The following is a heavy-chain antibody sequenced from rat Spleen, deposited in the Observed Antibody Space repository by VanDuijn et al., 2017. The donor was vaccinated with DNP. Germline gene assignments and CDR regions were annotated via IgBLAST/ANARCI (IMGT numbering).Heavy chain of an antibody. CDR1: GFSLTSHH. D-gene: IGHD1-2*01. CDR2: IWNFGGT. V-gene: IGHV2-41*01. CDR3: ASDSLNSSSFVY. Sequence: QVQLKESGPGLVQPSQTLSLACTVPGFSLTSHHVHWVRHPPGKGLEWMGVIWNFGGTRYHSTLKSRLTITKDTSRSQVFLKMNSLQTEDTAMYFCASDSLNSSSFVYWGQGSLVTVSS. J-gene: IGHJ3*01.